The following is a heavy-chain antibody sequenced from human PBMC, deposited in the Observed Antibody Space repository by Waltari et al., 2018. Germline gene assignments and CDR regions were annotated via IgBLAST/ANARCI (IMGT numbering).Heavy chain of an antibody. D-gene: IGHD6-6*01. Sequence: EVQLVETGGGLIQPGGSLRLSCAASGFTVSSNYMSWVRQAPGKGLEWVSVIYSGGSTYYPDSVKGRFTISRDNSKNTLYLQMNSLRAEDTAVYYCARSIAARPFDYWGQGTLVTVSS. CDR3: ARSIAARPFDY. V-gene: IGHV3-53*02. CDR1: GFTVSSNY. J-gene: IGHJ4*02. CDR2: IYSGGST.